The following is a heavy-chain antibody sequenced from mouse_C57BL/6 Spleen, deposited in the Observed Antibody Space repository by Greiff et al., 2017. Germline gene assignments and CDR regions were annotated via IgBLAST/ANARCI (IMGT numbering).Heavy chain of an antibody. J-gene: IGHJ4*01. CDR1: GFSLTSYG. CDR3: AKFIYTMDY. Sequence: QVQLQESGPGLVAPSPCLSITCTASGFSLTSYGVSWVRQPPGKGLEWLGVIRGDGSTNYHSALISSLSISTDNSKSQVFLKLNSQQADDTATYYCAKFIYTMDYWGQGTTGTVSS. V-gene: IGHV2-3*01. D-gene: IGHD1-1*01. CDR2: IRGDGST.